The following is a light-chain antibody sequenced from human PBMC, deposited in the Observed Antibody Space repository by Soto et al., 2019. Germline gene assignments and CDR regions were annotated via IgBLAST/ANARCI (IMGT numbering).Light chain of an antibody. CDR3: QPYNNWPLT. Sequence: EIVLTQSPGTLSLSAGERATLSCRASQSVSSSYLAWYQEKVGQAPRLLIYGTSTRATGVPTRFSGSRSGAEFTLTINSLQSEDFAVYYCQPYNNWPLTFGGGTKVYIK. J-gene: IGKJ4*01. V-gene: IGKV3-15*01. CDR1: QSVSSS. CDR2: GTS.